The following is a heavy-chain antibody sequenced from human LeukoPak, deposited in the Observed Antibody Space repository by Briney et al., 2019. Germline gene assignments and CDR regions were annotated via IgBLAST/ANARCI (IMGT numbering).Heavy chain of an antibody. Sequence: SETLSLTCTVSGGSISSSSYYWGWIRQPPGKGREWIGSIYYSGSTYYNPSLKSRVTISVDTSKNQFSLKLSSVTAADTAVYYCARVSSGWYKWYFDLWGRGTLVTVSS. V-gene: IGHV4-39*07. D-gene: IGHD6-19*01. CDR2: IYYSGST. CDR1: GGSISSSSYY. CDR3: ARVSSGWYKWYFDL. J-gene: IGHJ2*01.